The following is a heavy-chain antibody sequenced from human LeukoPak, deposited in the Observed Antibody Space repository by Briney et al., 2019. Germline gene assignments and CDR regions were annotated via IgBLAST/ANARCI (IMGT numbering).Heavy chain of an antibody. CDR2: ISGSGGST. Sequence: GGSLRLSCAASGFTVSSYYMSWVRQAPGKGLEWVSSISGSGGSTYYADSVKGRFTISRDNSKNTLYLQMNSLRAEDTAVYYCAKGPWKQWLVLVAFDYWGQGTLVTVSS. CDR3: AKGPWKQWLVLVAFDY. CDR1: GFTVSSYY. V-gene: IGHV3-23*01. J-gene: IGHJ4*02. D-gene: IGHD6-19*01.